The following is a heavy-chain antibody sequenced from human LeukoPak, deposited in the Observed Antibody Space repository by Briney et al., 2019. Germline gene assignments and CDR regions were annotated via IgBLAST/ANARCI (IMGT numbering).Heavy chain of an antibody. CDR3: ARRITGTTSDSFDY. D-gene: IGHD1-20*01. CDR1: GYSVSSGFY. Sequence: SETLSLTCSVSGYSVSSGFYWGWIRRPPGKGLEWIGTIYHSGSTYYNPSLKSRVTISVDTSKNQFSLMLSSVTAADTAVYYCARRITGTTSDSFDYWGQGTLVTVSS. J-gene: IGHJ4*02. CDR2: IYHSGST. V-gene: IGHV4-38-2*02.